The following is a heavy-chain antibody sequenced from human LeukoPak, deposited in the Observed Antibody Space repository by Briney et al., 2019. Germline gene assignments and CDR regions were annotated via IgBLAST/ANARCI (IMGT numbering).Heavy chain of an antibody. V-gene: IGHV4-39*07. CDR1: GGSIYSGSYY. J-gene: IGHJ4*02. CDR2: IYYSGST. Sequence: SSETLSLTCTVSGGSIYSGSYYWGWIRQPPGKGLEWIGSIYYSGSTYYSPSLKNRVTISIDTSKNQFSLKLTSVTAADTAVYYCARGSSWYQTNFDYWGQGTLVTVSS. CDR3: ARGSSWYQTNFDY. D-gene: IGHD6-13*01.